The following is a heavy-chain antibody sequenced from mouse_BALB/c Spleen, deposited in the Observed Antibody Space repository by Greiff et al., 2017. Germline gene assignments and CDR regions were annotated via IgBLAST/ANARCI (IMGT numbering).Heavy chain of an antibody. CDR1: GFTFSNYW. V-gene: IGHV6-6*02. CDR2: IRLKSNNYAT. CDR3: TRLIYYYGTSYAMDY. J-gene: IGHJ4*01. D-gene: IGHD1-1*01. Sequence: EVKLMESGGGLVQPGGSMKLSCVASGFTFSNYWMNWVRQSPEKGLEWVAEIRLKSNNYATHYAESVKGRFTISRDDSKSSVYLQMNNLRAEDTGIYYCTRLIYYYGTSYAMDYWGQGTSVTVSS.